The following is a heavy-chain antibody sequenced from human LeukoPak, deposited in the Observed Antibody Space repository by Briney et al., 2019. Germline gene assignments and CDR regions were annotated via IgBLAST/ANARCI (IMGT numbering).Heavy chain of an antibody. Sequence: GGSLRLSCAASGFIFSRDSMNWVRQAPGKGLEWVSAISGSGGSTYYADSVKGRFTISRDNSKNTLYLQMNSLRAEDTAVYYCAKLPYCSGGSCRYSLAAEYFQHWGQGTLVTVSS. CDR3: AKLPYCSGGSCRYSLAAEYFQH. CDR1: GFIFSRDS. CDR2: ISGSGGST. D-gene: IGHD2-15*01. J-gene: IGHJ1*01. V-gene: IGHV3-23*01.